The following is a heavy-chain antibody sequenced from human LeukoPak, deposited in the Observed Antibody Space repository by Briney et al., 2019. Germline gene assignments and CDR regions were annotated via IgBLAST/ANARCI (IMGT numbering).Heavy chain of an antibody. CDR2: INIDGSIT. J-gene: IGHJ4*02. CDR1: GFTFSGHW. CDR3: VGGLNY. Sequence: PRGSLRLSCAGTGFTFSGHWMHWVRQAPGKGLVWVSSINIDGSITIYADSVKGRFTISRDNAKNTLYLQMNSLRDEDTAVYYWVGGLNYWGQGTLVTASS. V-gene: IGHV3-74*01.